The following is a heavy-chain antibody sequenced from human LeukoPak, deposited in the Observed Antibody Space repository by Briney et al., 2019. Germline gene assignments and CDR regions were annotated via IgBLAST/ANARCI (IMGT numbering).Heavy chain of an antibody. CDR2: ISSSSSTI. V-gene: IGHV3-48*01. CDR1: GFTFSSYS. CDR3: ARDQLRGSGWYGGVDY. Sequence: GGSLRLSCAASGFTFSSYSMNWVRQAPGKGLEWVSYISSSSSTIYYADSVKGRFTISRDNAKNSLYLQMNSLRAEDTAVYYCARDQLRGSGWYGGVDYWGQGTLVTVSS. J-gene: IGHJ4*02. D-gene: IGHD6-19*01.